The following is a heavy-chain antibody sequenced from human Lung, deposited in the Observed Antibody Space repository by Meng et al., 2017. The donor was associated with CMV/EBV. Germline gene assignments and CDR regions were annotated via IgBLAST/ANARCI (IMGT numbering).Heavy chain of an antibody. V-gene: IGHV3-21*06. CDR3: AGHYDSQSALSY. CDR1: GFTFSVYN. J-gene: IGHJ4*02. Sequence: GGSLRLSCPASGFTFSVYNMNWVRQAPGKGLEWVSSISTGSTYKNYAESLKGRFTISRDNSKNTLNLQMNGLRAEDTAVYYCAGHYDSQSALSYWGQGALVXVSS. CDR2: ISTGSTYK. D-gene: IGHD3-9*01.